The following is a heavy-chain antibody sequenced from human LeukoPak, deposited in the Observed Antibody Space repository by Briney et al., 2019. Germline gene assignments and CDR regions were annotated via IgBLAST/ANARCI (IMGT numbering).Heavy chain of an antibody. D-gene: IGHD3-10*01. J-gene: IGHJ4*02. CDR3: AKDPLYYYYASGSYYNYFDY. V-gene: IGHV3-30*18. CDR2: ISYDGSNK. Sequence: GGSLRLSCAASGFTFSSYGMHWVRQAPGKGLEWVAVISYDGSNKYYADSVKGRFTISRDNSKNTLYLQMNSLRAEDTAVYYCAKDPLYYYYASGSYYNYFDYWGQGTLVTVSS. CDR1: GFTFSSYG.